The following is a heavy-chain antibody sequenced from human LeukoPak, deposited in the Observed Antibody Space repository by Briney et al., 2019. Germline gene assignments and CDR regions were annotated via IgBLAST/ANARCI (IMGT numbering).Heavy chain of an antibody. CDR1: GGSISGAGYY. V-gene: IGHV4-31*03. CDR2: IHYTGST. CDR3: ARDTGTWYFDL. J-gene: IGHJ2*01. Sequence: SQTLSLTCTVSGGSISGAGYYWSWIRHHPGKGLEWIGYIHYTGSTSYNPSLKSRVTISVDTSKNQFSLNLSSVTAADTAVYYCARDTGTWYFDLWGRGTLVTVSS. D-gene: IGHD4-17*01.